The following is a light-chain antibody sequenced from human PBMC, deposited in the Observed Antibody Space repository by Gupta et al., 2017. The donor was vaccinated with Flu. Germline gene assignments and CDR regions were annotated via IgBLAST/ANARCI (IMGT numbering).Light chain of an antibody. J-gene: IGLJ3*02. Sequence: GQTARITCTGEALPKKYAYWYQQKSGQAPVLIIYEDRKRPSGIPERFSGSSSGTMATLTISGAQVEDEADYYCYSKDTSGNQRVFGGGTNLTVL. V-gene: IGLV3-10*01. CDR3: YSKDTSGNQRV. CDR1: ALPKKY. CDR2: EDR.